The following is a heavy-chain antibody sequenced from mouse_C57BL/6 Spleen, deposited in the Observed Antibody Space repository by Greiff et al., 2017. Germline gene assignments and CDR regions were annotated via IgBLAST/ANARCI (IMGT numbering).Heavy chain of an antibody. CDR3: ARGGIYGYGRGAWFAY. CDR1: GYTFTSYW. CDR2: IDPSDSYT. J-gene: IGHJ3*01. D-gene: IGHD2-2*01. V-gene: IGHV1-69*01. Sequence: QVHVKQPGAELVMPGASVKLSCKASGYTFTSYWMHWVKQRPGQGLEWIGEIDPSDSYTNYNQKFKGKSTLTVDKSSRTAYMQLSSLTSEDSAVYDGARGGIYGYGRGAWFAYWGQGTLVTVSA.